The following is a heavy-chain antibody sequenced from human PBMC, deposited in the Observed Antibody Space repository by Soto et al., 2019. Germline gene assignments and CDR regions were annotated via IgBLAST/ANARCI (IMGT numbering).Heavy chain of an antibody. CDR1: GFTFGSYA. CDR2: ISGSGGST. V-gene: IGHV3-23*01. J-gene: IGHJ4*02. CDR3: AKAPMIVVVITNAAYFDY. D-gene: IGHD3-22*01. Sequence: VGSLRLSCAASGFTFGSYAMSWVRQAQGKGLEWVSAISGSGGSTYYADSVKGRFTISRDNSKNTLYLQMNSLRAEDTAVYYCAKAPMIVVVITNAAYFDYWGQGTLVTVSS.